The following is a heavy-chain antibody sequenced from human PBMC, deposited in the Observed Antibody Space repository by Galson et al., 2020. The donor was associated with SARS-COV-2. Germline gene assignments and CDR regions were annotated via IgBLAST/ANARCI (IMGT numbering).Heavy chain of an antibody. V-gene: IGHV3-15*01. CDR3: VTDVSEAGYGEFDY. Sequence: GGSLRLSCAASGFSFTYAWLSWVRQAPGKGLEWVGRVRSKTSGGTTDYAAPVKGRFIISRDDSMAMVYLEMNSLRIEDTGIYYCVTDVSEAGYGEFDYWGQGTLVTVSS. D-gene: IGHD3-10*01. CDR1: GFSFTYAW. J-gene: IGHJ4*02. CDR2: VRSKTSGGTT.